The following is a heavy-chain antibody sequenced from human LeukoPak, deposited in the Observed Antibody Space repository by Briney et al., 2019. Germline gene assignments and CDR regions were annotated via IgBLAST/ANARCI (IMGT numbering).Heavy chain of an antibody. CDR1: GGSISSDY. Sequence: NPSETLSLTCTVSGGSISSDYWTWIRQPPGKGLEWVTYIYYNGNIHSNPSLKSRVAISLDTSKNQFSLKLSSVTAADTAVYYCARANAVTTPNPDYWGQGTLVTVSS. CDR2: IYYNGNI. J-gene: IGHJ4*02. CDR3: ARANAVTTPNPDY. D-gene: IGHD4-17*01. V-gene: IGHV4-59*12.